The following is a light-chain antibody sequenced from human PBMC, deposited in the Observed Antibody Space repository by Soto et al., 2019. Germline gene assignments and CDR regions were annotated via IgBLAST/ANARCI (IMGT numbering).Light chain of an antibody. CDR1: QGISSA. V-gene: IGKV1-13*02. J-gene: IGKJ3*01. CDR3: LQFNSYPRT. CDR2: DAS. Sequence: AIQLTQSPSSLSASVGDRVTITCRASQGISSALAWYQQKPGQAPKLLIYDASSLESGVPSRFSGSGSGTDFTLTISSLQPEDFATYYCLQFNSYPRTFGPGTKVDIK.